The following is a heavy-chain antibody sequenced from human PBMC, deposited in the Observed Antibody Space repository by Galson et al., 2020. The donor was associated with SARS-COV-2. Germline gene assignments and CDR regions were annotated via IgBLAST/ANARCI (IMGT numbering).Heavy chain of an antibody. D-gene: IGHD5-12*01. Sequence: GESLKISRAASGFTFSSYAMSWVSQAPGKGLEWVSAISGSGGSTYYADSVKGRFTISRDNSKNTLYLQMNSLRAEDTAVYYCAKYVDSLITASGYDTHFDYWGQGTLVTVSS. CDR3: AKYVDSLITASGYDTHFDY. V-gene: IGHV3-23*01. J-gene: IGHJ4*02. CDR2: ISGSGGST. CDR1: GFTFSSYA.